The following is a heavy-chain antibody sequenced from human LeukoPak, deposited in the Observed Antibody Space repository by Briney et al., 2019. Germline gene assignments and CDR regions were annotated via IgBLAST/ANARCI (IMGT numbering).Heavy chain of an antibody. Sequence: ASVKVSCKASGYTFTGYYMHWVRQAPGQGLEWMGWINPNSGGTNYAQKFQGRVTMTRDTSISTAYMELSRLRSDDTAVYYCARSRGGGGISFDYWGQGTLVTVSS. D-gene: IGHD2-15*01. V-gene: IGHV1-2*02. CDR1: GYTFTGYY. CDR3: ARSRGGGGISFDY. J-gene: IGHJ4*02. CDR2: INPNSGGT.